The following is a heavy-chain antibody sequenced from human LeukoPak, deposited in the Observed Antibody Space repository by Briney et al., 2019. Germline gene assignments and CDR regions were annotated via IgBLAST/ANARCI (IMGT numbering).Heavy chain of an antibody. D-gene: IGHD5-18*01. CDR1: GFTFSNYC. Sequence: GGSLRLSCAAAGFTFSNYCMSWVRQAPGKGLEWVSVISGSGATTYYADSVKGRFTISRDNSKNILFLQMNSLRAEDTAVYYCAKGDTGVIRRYYFDFWGQGTLVTVSS. J-gene: IGHJ4*02. CDR3: AKGDTGVIRRYYFDF. V-gene: IGHV3-23*01. CDR2: ISGSGATT.